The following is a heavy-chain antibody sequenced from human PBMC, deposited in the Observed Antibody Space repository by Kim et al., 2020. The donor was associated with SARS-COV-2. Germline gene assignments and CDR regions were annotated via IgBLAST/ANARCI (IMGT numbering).Heavy chain of an antibody. Sequence: DYMQGRFTIYRDNAKNSLYLQMNSLRAEDTALYYCARVGSTVAAGTIDYWGKGTLVNVSS. V-gene: IGHV3-11*01. J-gene: IGHJ4*02. CDR3: ARVGSTVAAGTIDY. D-gene: IGHD6-13*01.